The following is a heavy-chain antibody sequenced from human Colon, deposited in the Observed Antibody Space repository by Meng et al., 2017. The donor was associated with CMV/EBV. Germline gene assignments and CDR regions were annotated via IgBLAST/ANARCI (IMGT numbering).Heavy chain of an antibody. CDR1: GYTFTSYG. CDR3: AKAEHSGSFIFALDL. J-gene: IGHJ3*01. CDR2: INGNTGAT. Sequence: ASVKVSCKASGYTFTSYGISWVRQAPGQGLEWMGWINGNTGATNFARKYQGRLTLTRDTTISTAYMELTGLTFDDTAMYFCAKAEHSGSFIFALDLWGQGTMVTVSS. D-gene: IGHD1-26*01. V-gene: IGHV1-2*02.